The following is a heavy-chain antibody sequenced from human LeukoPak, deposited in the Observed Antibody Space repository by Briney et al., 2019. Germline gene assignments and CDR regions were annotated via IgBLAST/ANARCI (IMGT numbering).Heavy chain of an antibody. CDR2: IYYTGST. V-gene: IGHV4-30-4*01. Sequence: SETLSLTCAVYGGSFSGYYWSWIRQPPGKGLEWIGYIYYTGSTYYNPSLKSRVTISVDTSKNQFSLKLSSVTAADTAVYYCARDPHGGGLGDGFDIWGQGTMVTVSS. CDR3: ARDPHGGGLGDGFDI. J-gene: IGHJ3*02. CDR1: GGSFSGYY. D-gene: IGHD3-16*01.